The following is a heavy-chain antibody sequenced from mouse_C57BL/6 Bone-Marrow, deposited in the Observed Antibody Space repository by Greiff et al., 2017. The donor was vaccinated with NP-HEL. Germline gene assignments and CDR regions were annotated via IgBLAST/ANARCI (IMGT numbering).Heavy chain of an antibody. CDR3: ASEGAWFAY. CDR2: INPNNGGT. V-gene: IGHV1-26*01. CDR1: GYTFTDYY. J-gene: IGHJ3*01. Sequence: QLQQSGPELVKPGASVKISCKASGYTFTDYYMNWVKQSHGKSLEWIGDINPNNGGTSYNQKFKGKATLTVDKSSSTAYMELRSLTSEDSAVYYCASEGAWFAYWGQGTLVTVSA.